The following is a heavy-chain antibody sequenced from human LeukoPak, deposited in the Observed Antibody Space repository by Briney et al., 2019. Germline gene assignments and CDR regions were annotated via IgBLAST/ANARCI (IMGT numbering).Heavy chain of an antibody. J-gene: IGHJ3*02. Sequence: SETLSLTCTVSGGSISSYYWSWIRQPPGKGLEWIGYIYYSGSTNYNPSLKSRVTISVDTSKNQFSLKLSSVTAADTAVYYCARVGTYYYDSKRAFDIWGQGTMVTVFS. CDR3: ARVGTYYYDSKRAFDI. V-gene: IGHV4-59*01. CDR1: GGSISSYY. D-gene: IGHD3-22*01. CDR2: IYYSGST.